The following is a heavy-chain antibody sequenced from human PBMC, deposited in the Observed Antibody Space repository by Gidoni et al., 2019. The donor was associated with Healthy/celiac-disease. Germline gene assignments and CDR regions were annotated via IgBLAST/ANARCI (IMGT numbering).Heavy chain of an antibody. CDR3: TGSSNYDCWSDPPPLDV. Sequence: EVPLVESGGGSVPLGGSLILSCPASGFPFSGFVLHCVRQASGKGLECVGRIRSKANSYATAYAASVKGRFTISRDDSKNTAYLQMNSLKTEDTAVYYCTGSSNYDCWSDPPPLDVWGKGTTVTVSS. D-gene: IGHD3-3*01. CDR2: IRSKANSYAT. CDR1: GFPFSGFV. J-gene: IGHJ6*04. V-gene: IGHV3-73*01.